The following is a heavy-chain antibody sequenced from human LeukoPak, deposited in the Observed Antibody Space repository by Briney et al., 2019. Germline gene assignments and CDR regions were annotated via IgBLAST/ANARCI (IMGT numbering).Heavy chain of an antibody. V-gene: IGHV4-39*01. CDR2: IYYSGST. D-gene: IGHD6-6*01. CDR1: GGSISSSDYY. CDR3: GRYSSSSGWFDP. Sequence: SETLSLTCTVSGGSISSSDYYWGWIRQPPGKGLEWIGSIYYSGSTIYNLSLKSRVTISVDTSKNQFSLKLSSVTAADTAVYYCGRYSSSSGWFDPWGQETLVTVSS. J-gene: IGHJ5*02.